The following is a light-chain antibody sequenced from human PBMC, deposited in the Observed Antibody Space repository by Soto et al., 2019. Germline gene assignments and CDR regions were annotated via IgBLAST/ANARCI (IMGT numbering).Light chain of an antibody. J-gene: IGKJ1*01. Sequence: EIVLTQSPGTLSLSPGERATLSCRASQTVSSSYLAWYQQKPGQALRLLIYGASTRAAGIPDRFSGSGSGTDFTLTISRLEPEDFAVYYCQQYGRSPPVKFGQGTKVDIK. CDR1: QTVSSSY. CDR3: QQYGRSPPVK. V-gene: IGKV3-20*01. CDR2: GAS.